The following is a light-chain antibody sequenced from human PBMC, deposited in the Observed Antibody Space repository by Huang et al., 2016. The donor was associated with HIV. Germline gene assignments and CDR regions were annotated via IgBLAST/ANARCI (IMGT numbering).Light chain of an antibody. CDR1: QAIDKY. CDR3: QQSYRTPRT. Sequence: DIQMPPFPTSLSASVEDRVTITCRAGQAIDKYLNWYQQKSGRAPRLLIYGASKLQSGVPSRFSGRASGTHFSLTINSLQPDDSAIYYCQQSYRTPRTFGQGTNLEI. J-gene: IGKJ2*01. V-gene: IGKV1-39*01. CDR2: GAS.